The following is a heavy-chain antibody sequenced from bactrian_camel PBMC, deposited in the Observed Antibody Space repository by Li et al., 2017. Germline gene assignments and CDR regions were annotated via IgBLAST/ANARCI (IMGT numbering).Heavy chain of an antibody. D-gene: IGHD1*01. J-gene: IGHJ4*01. Sequence: DVQLVESGGGLVQPGGSLRLSCSASGYTYSGMCMAWFRQAPGKEREEVAHIDSKGIMTYAKSVEGRFTISVDGAGDTQYLQMNNLKPEDTASYYCASLNPGGDCGGWLESPPNKYSQGTQVTVS. CDR2: IDSKGIMT. CDR1: GYTYSGMC. V-gene: IGHV3S31*01.